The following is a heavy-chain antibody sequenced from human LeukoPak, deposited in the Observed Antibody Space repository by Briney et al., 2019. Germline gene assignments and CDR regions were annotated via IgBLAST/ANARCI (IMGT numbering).Heavy chain of an antibody. Sequence: GGSLRLSCAASGFTFDDYAMHWVRQAPGKGLEWVSGVSWNSGGIRYADSVKGRLTISRDSAQNSLYLQMNSLRTEDTALYYCAKDLGDDILTGDVGFDIWGQGTMVTVSS. CDR2: VSWNSGGI. CDR1: GFTFDDYA. D-gene: IGHD3-9*01. J-gene: IGHJ3*02. V-gene: IGHV3-9*01. CDR3: AKDLGDDILTGDVGFDI.